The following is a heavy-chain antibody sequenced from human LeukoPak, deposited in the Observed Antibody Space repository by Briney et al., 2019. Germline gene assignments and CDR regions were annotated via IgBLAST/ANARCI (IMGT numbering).Heavy chain of an antibody. V-gene: IGHV4-61*05. J-gene: IGHJ5*02. CDR2: IYYSGST. CDR1: GGSISSSSYY. D-gene: IGHD1-26*01. CDR3: ASEGSYEGFDP. Sequence: SETLSLTCTVSGGSISSSSYYWGWIRQPPGKGLEWIGYIYYSGSTNYNPSLKSRVTISVDTSKNQFSLKLSSVTAADTAVYYCASEGSYEGFDPWGQGTLVTVSS.